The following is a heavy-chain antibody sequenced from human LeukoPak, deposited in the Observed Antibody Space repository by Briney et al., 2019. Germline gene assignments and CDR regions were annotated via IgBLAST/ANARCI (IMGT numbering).Heavy chain of an antibody. Sequence: GGSLRLSCVASGFTFSNYGMHWVRQAPGKGLEWVAFIRYDGNNKDYADSVKGRFTISRDNSKNTLYLQMNSLRAEDTAVYYCAKDRGYSYGYSFDYWGQGTLVTVSS. CDR2: IRYDGNNK. J-gene: IGHJ4*02. CDR3: AKDRGYSYGYSFDY. CDR1: GFTFSNYG. D-gene: IGHD5-18*01. V-gene: IGHV3-30*02.